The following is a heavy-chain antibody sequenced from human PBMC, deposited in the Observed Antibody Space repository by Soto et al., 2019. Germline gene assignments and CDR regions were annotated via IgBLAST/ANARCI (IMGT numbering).Heavy chain of an antibody. CDR3: ARDPDEWELLSFDY. CDR2: IKQDGSEK. J-gene: IGHJ4*02. V-gene: IGHV3-7*01. CDR1: GFTFSSYW. D-gene: IGHD1-26*01. Sequence: GGSLRLSCAASGFTFSSYWMTWVRQAPGKGLEWVANIKQDGSEKYYVDSVKGRFTISRDNAKNSLKLQMNSLRAEDTALYYCARDPDEWELLSFDYWGQGTLVTVSS.